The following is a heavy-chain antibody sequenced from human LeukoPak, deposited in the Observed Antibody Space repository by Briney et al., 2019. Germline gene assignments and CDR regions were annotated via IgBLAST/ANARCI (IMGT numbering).Heavy chain of an antibody. CDR2: IIPIFGTA. CDR1: GGTFSSYA. J-gene: IGHJ5*02. CDR3: ARDGSSGWYTEVGFDP. D-gene: IGHD6-19*01. Sequence: ASVTVSCKASGGTFSSYAISWVRQAPGQGLEWMGRIIPIFGTANYAQKFQGRVTITTDESTSTAYMELSSLRSEDTAVYYCARDGSSGWYTEVGFDPWGQGTLVTVSS. V-gene: IGHV1-69*05.